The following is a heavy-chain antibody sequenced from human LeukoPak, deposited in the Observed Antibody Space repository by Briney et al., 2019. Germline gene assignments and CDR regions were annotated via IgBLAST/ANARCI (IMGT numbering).Heavy chain of an antibody. Sequence: SETLSLTCTVSSGSISTSNYYWGWARPPPGEALEWIGNIFYSGSTYYSPSLKSRVTISLDTSRNQFSLKLSSVTAADTAVYYCARTTEGGYTYDYFYYYYMDVWGKGTTVTISS. CDR3: ARTTEGGYTYDYFYYYYMDV. J-gene: IGHJ6*03. D-gene: IGHD5-18*01. CDR2: IFYSGST. CDR1: SGSISTSNYY. V-gene: IGHV4-39*07.